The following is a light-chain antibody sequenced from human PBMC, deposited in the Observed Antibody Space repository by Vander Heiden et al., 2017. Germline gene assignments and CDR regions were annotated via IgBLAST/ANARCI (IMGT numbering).Light chain of an antibody. J-gene: IGLJ2*01. CDR1: SDDVGAYEY. Sequence: QSALTHPPSPSGSPGHSVTIPCTGTSDDVGAYEYVSWYQKYPGKAPRLIIYEVNKRPSGVPDRFSGSKSGNTASLTVSRLQAEDDADYYCSSRAASNTLTFGGGTKLTVL. CDR2: EVN. V-gene: IGLV2-8*01. CDR3: SSRAASNTLT.